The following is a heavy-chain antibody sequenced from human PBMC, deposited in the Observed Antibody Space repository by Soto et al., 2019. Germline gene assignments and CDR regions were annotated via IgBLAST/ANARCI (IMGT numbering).Heavy chain of an antibody. CDR2: ISAHNGNT. D-gene: IGHD1-1*01. CDR3: ARGRYGDY. V-gene: IGHV1-18*01. CDR1: GYTFTSYG. Sequence: ASVKVSCKASGYTFTSYGITWVRQAPGQGLEWMGWISAHNGNTDYAQKLQGRVTVTRDTSTSTAYMELRSLISDDTAVYYCARGRYGDYWGQGALVTVSS. J-gene: IGHJ4*02.